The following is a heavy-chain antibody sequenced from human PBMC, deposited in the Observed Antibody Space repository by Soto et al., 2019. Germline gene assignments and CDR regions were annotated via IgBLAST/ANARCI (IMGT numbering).Heavy chain of an antibody. CDR1: GYTFTSYA. CDR2: INAGNGNT. D-gene: IGHD1-20*01. Sequence: ASVKVSCKASGYTFTSYAMHWVRQAPGQRLEWMGWINAGNGNTKYSQKFQGRVTITRDTSASTAYMELSSLSSEDTAEYYCAKGITLPTPLDYWAQAPLAPVS. CDR3: AKGITLPTPLDY. J-gene: IGHJ4*02. V-gene: IGHV1-3*01.